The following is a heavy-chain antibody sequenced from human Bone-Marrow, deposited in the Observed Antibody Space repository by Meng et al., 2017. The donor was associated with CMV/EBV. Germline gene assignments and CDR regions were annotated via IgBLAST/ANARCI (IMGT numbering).Heavy chain of an antibody. J-gene: IGHJ4*02. Sequence: LKISCAASGFTFSSYSMNWVRQAPGKGLEWVSYISSSSSTIYYADSVKGRFTISRDNAKNSLYLQMNSLRAEDTAVYYCARRGAARPYDYWGQGTLVTVSS. V-gene: IGHV3-48*04. CDR3: ARRGAARPYDY. D-gene: IGHD6-6*01. CDR1: GFTFSSYS. CDR2: ISSSSSTI.